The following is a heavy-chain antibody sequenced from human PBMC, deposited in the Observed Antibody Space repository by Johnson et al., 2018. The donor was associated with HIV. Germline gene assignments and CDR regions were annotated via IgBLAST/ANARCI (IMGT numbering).Heavy chain of an antibody. D-gene: IGHD4-17*01. CDR1: AFTFSSYA. J-gene: IGHJ3*02. CDR3: ATLGGTVTTRAIAQPHDAFDI. CDR2: IHYDGNNK. V-gene: IGHV3-30*02. Sequence: QVQLVESGGGVVQPGGSLRLSCAASAFTFSSYAIHWVRQAPGKGLAWVAFIHYDGNNKYYADSVKGRFTISRDNSKNTLYLQMNSLRAEDTAVYYCATLGGTVTTRAIAQPHDAFDIWGQGTMVTVSS.